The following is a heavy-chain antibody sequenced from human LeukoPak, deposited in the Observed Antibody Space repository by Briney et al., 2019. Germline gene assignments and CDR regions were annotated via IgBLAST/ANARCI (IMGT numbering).Heavy chain of an antibody. CDR1: GVTFSSYS. V-gene: IGHV3-21*01. J-gene: IGHJ4*02. CDR2: ISSSSSYI. D-gene: IGHD6-6*01. Sequence: GGSLRLSCAASGVTFSSYSMNWVRQAPGKGLEWVSSISSSSSYIYYADSVKGRFTISRDNAKNSLYLQMNSLRAEDTAVYYCARGGYSSSSGHFDYWGQGTLVTVSS. CDR3: ARGGYSSSSGHFDY.